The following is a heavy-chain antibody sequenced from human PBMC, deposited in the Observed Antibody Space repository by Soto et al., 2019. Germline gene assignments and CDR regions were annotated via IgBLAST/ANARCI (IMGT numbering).Heavy chain of an antibody. D-gene: IGHD4-17*01. Sequence: QVQLVQSGAEVKKPGASVKVSCKASGYTFSSYGISWVRQAPGQGLEWMGWISGYNGNTNYVQKLQGRVTMTTDTSTSTAYMELRSLRSDDTAVYYCARDRRPSTVTPPTTWGQGTLVTVSS. CDR3: ARDRRPSTVTPPTT. CDR2: ISGYNGNT. V-gene: IGHV1-18*01. CDR1: GYTFSSYG. J-gene: IGHJ4*02.